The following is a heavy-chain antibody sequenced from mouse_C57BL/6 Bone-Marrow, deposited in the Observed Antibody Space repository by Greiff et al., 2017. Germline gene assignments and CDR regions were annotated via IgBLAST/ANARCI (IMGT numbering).Heavy chain of an antibody. CDR3: ARERYYGSSYYFDY. CDR1: GISITTGNYR. CDR2: IYYSGTI. D-gene: IGHD1-1*01. J-gene: IGHJ2*01. Sequence: EVKLVESGPGLVKPSQTVFLTCTVTGISITTGNYRWSWIRQFPGNKLEWIGYIYYSGTITYNPSLTSRTTITRDTPKNQFFLEMNSLTAEDTATYYCARERYYGSSYYFDYWGQGTTLTVSS. V-gene: IGHV3-5*01.